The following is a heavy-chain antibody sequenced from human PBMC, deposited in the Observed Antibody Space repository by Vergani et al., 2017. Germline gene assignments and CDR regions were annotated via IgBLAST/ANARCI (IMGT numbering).Heavy chain of an antibody. D-gene: IGHD3-22*01. Sequence: QVQLQESGPGLVKPSETLSLTCAVSGYSISSGYYWGWIRQPPGKGLEWIGSIYHSGSTYYNPSLKSRVTISVDTSKNQFSLNLSSVTAADTAVYYCARLGFYDSSGYYPYYFDYWGQGTLVTVSS. CDR2: IYHSGST. CDR1: GYSISSGYY. CDR3: ARLGFYDSSGYYPYYFDY. V-gene: IGHV4-38-2*01. J-gene: IGHJ4*02.